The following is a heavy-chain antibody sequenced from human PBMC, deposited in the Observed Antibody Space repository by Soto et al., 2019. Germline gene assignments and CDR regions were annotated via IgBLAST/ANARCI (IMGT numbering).Heavy chain of an antibody. CDR1: GYSFSNYA. CDR2: VNAGEGNT. D-gene: IGHD3-22*01. V-gene: IGHV1-3*01. CDR3: ARDYNFDNIVLIDY. Sequence: ASVKVSCKGSGYSFSNYAMHWVRQAPGQRLEWMGCVNAGEGNTKSSQKFQGRVTFTRDTSASIAYMELTSLRSEDTAVYYCARDYNFDNIVLIDYWGQGALVTVSS. J-gene: IGHJ4*02.